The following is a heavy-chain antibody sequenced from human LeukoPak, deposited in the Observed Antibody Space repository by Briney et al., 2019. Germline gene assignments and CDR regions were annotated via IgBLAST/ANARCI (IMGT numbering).Heavy chain of an antibody. CDR2: IYYSGST. Sequence: PSETLSLTCTVSGGSISSSSYYWGWIRQPPGKGLEWIGSIYYSGSTYYNPSLKSRVTISVDTSKNQFSLKLSSVTAADTAVYYCRCDGGGYWYYFDYWGQGTLVTVSS. V-gene: IGHV4-39*07. CDR3: RCDGGGYWYYFDY. CDR1: GGSISSSSYY. J-gene: IGHJ4*02. D-gene: IGHD3-22*01.